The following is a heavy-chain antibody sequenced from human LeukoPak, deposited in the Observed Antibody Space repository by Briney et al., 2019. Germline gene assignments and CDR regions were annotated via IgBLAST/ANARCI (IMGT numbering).Heavy chain of an antibody. CDR3: ARDKGDYDTSGSLFVF. Sequence: AGGSLRLSCAASGFTFGRYWMSWDRQVPRKGLEWVANIKQDGSEKYYVDSVKGRFTISRDNAKNSLYLQMNSLRAEDTAVYYCARDKGDYDTSGSLFVFGGQGTLVTVSS. V-gene: IGHV3-7*03. J-gene: IGHJ4*02. CDR2: IKQDGSEK. CDR1: GFTFGRYW. D-gene: IGHD3-22*01.